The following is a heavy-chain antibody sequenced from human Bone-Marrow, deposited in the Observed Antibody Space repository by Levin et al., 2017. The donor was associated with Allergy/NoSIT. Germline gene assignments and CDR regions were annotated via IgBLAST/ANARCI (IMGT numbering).Heavy chain of an antibody. CDR3: ARDLNIVVVPAAISFAFDI. CDR2: IWYDGSNK. CDR1: GFTFSSYG. D-gene: IGHD2-2*01. V-gene: IGHV3-33*01. Sequence: LSLTCAASGFTFSSYGMHWVRQAPGKGLEWVAVIWYDGSNKYYADSVKGRFTISRDNSKNTLYLQMNSLRAEDTAVYYCARDLNIVVVPAAISFAFDIWGQGTMVTVSS. J-gene: IGHJ3*02.